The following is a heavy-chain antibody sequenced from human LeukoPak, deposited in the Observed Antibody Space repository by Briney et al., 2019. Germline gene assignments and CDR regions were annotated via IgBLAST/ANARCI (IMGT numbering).Heavy chain of an antibody. Sequence: PSETLSLTCTVSGGSISSGSYYWSWIRQPAGKGLEWIGRIYTSGNTNYNPSLKSRVTISVDTSKNQFSLKLSSVTAADTAVYYCARDLQAFDIWGQGTMVTVSS. V-gene: IGHV4-61*02. CDR2: IYTSGNT. CDR1: GGSISSGSYY. CDR3: ARDLQAFDI. J-gene: IGHJ3*02.